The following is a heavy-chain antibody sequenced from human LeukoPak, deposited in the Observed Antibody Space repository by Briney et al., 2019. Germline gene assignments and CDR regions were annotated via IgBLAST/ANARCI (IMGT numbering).Heavy chain of an antibody. CDR2: ISSSSSYI. D-gene: IGHD1-26*01. J-gene: IGHJ3*02. CDR3: AREKSIVGATLEDAFDI. Sequence: GGSLRLSCAASGFTFSSYSMNWVRQAPGKGLEWVSSISSSSSYIYYADSVKGRFTISRDNAKNSLYLQMNSLRAEDTAVYYCAREKSIVGATLEDAFDIWGQGTMVTVSS. V-gene: IGHV3-21*01. CDR1: GFTFSSYS.